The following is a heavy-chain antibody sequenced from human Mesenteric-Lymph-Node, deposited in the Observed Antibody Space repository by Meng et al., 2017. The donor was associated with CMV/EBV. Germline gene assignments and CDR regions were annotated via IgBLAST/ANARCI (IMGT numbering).Heavy chain of an antibody. CDR1: GGSISSSSYY. V-gene: IGHV4-39*07. D-gene: IGHD2-2*01. J-gene: IGHJ4*02. Sequence: SETLSLTCTVSGGSISSSSYYWGWIRQPPGKGLEWIGSIYYSGSTYYNPSLKSRVTISVDTSKNQFSLKLSSVTAADTAIYYCARKVVPAAPFDYWGQGTLVTVSS. CDR2: IYYSGST. CDR3: ARKVVPAAPFDY.